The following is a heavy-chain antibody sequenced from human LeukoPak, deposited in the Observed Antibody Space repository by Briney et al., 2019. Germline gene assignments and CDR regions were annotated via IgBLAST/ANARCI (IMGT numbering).Heavy chain of an antibody. Sequence: GGSLRPSCAASGFTVSTNNMSWVRQAPGKGLEWVSIIYSGGSTYYADSVKGRFTISRDNSKNTLYLQVNSLRAEDTALYYCARRGDGGRSFDYWGQGTLVTVSS. CDR3: ARRGDGGRSFDY. CDR2: IYSGGST. J-gene: IGHJ4*02. V-gene: IGHV3-53*01. CDR1: GFTVSTNN. D-gene: IGHD4-23*01.